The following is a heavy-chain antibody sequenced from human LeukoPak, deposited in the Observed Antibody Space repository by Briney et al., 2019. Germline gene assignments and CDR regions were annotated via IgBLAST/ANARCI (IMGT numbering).Heavy chain of an antibody. CDR3: VKGFVHPTYYFEY. D-gene: IGHD3-10*01. J-gene: IGHJ4*02. Sequence: PGGSLRLSCAASGFTFSNYAMMWVRQAPGKRLEWVSSITGSGDGTYYADSVRRRFTISRDNSENTLYLQLNSLRAEDTAVYFCVKGFVHPTYYFEYWGQGTLVTVSS. CDR1: GFTFSNYA. V-gene: IGHV3-23*01. CDR2: ITGSGDGT.